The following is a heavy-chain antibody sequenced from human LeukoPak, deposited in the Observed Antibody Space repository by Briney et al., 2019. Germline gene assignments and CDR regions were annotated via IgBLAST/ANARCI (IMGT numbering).Heavy chain of an antibody. Sequence: PSETLSLTCTVSGGSISSSSYYWGWIRQPPGKGLEWIGSIYYSGSTYYNPSPKSRVTISVATSKNQFSLKLSSVTAADTAVYYCARNFRVDKPECSYVQYFDYWGQGTLVTVSS. CDR1: GGSISSSSYY. V-gene: IGHV4-39*01. J-gene: IGHJ4*02. CDR3: ARNFRVDKPECSYVQYFDY. CDR2: IYYSGST. D-gene: IGHD5-18*01.